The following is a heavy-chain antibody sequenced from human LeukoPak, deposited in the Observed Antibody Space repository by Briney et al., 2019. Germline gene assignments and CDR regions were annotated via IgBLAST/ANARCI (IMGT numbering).Heavy chain of an antibody. J-gene: IGHJ4*02. CDR3: AGRLVTVASYSLGS. D-gene: IGHD3-10*01. CDR1: AYTFTSYY. CDR2: INPSRGST. Sequence: ASVKVSCKASAYTFTSYYMHWVRQAPGQALEWIGRINPSRGSTTYAQNFQGRVTMTRDTSTSTLHMELSSLRSDDTAVYYCAGRLVTVASYSLGSWGQGTLVTVSS. V-gene: IGHV1-46*01.